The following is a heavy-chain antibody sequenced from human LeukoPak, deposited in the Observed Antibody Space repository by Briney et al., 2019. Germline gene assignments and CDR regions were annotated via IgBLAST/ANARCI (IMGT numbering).Heavy chain of an antibody. Sequence: LSLTCTVSGGSISSSSYYWGWLRQPPGTGLEGVSYISRSGSTIYYADSVKGRFTISRDNAKNSLYLQMNSLRAEDTAVYYCASPWLFDFGVDDAFDIWGQGTMVTVSS. J-gene: IGHJ3*02. CDR3: ASPWLFDFGVDDAFDI. D-gene: IGHD3-22*01. V-gene: IGHV3-11*04. CDR2: ISRSGSTI. CDR1: GGSISSSSYY.